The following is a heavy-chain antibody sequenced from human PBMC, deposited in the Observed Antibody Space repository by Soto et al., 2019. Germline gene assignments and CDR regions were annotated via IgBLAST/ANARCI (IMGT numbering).Heavy chain of an antibody. J-gene: IGHJ2*01. D-gene: IGHD2-8*01. CDR3: AKTGYCTSGVCYHDWYLDL. CDR2: LSCGGENK. V-gene: IGHV3-23*01. Sequence: EVQLLESGGGVVQPGGSLRLSCAASEFTFSSYAMSWVRQSPGKGLEWVSALSCGGENKSYAGTVKGRFTISRDNTRNTLNLQLNSLRAEDTAVYYCAKTGYCTSGVCYHDWYLDLWGRGTLVTVSS. CDR1: EFTFSSYA.